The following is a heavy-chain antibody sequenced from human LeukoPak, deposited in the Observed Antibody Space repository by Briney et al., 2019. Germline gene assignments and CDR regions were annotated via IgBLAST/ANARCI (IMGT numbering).Heavy chain of an antibody. CDR2: IIPIFGTA. J-gene: IGHJ4*02. D-gene: IGHD1-26*01. Sequence: ASVKVSCKASGGTFSSYAISWVRQAPGQGLEWMGGIIPIFGTANYAQKFQGRVTITADESTSTAYMELSSLRSEDTAVYYCARGEDAWERHSWDYWGQGTLVTVSS. CDR1: GGTFSSYA. V-gene: IGHV1-69*13. CDR3: ARGEDAWERHSWDY.